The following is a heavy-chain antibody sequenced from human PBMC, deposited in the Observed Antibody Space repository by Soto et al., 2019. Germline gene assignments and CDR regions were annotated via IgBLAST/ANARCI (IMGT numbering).Heavy chain of an antibody. V-gene: IGHV3-9*01. CDR1: RFTFDDYA. CDR3: AKDTSDTYAAGVLNVFDV. D-gene: IGHD2-21*02. CDR2: ISWNSGSI. J-gene: IGHJ3*01. Sequence: EVQLVESGGGLVQPGRSLRLSCAASRFTFDDYAMHWVRQAPGKGLEWVSGISWNSGSIGYADSVKGRFTISRDNAKNSLYLQMNRLRAEDTALYFCAKDTSDTYAAGVLNVFDVWGQGTMVTVSS.